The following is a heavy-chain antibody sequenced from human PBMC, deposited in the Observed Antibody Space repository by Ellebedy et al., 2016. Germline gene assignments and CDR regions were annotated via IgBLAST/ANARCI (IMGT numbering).Heavy chain of an antibody. J-gene: IGHJ4*02. V-gene: IGHV2-5*01. D-gene: IGHD4-17*01. CDR2: IYGNDNK. CDR3: VHRTTVTSVDY. CDR1: GFSLTTSSVG. Sequence: SGPTLVKPTQTLTLTCAFSGFSLTTSSVGLGWIRQPPGKALEWLGIIYGNDNKYYSPSLKSRLTITKDTSKDQVVLTMTNMDPVDTATYFCVHRTTVTSVDYWGRGTLVTVSA.